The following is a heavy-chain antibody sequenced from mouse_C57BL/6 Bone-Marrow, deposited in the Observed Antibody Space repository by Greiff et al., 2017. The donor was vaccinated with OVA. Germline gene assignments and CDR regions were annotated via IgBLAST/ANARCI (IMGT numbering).Heavy chain of an antibody. CDR1: GYTFTSYW. V-gene: IGHV1-64*01. Sequence: LQLQQPVAELVKPGASVKLSCKASGYTFTSYWMHWVKQRPGQGLEWIGMIHPNSGSTNYNEKFKSKATLTVDKSSSTAYMQRSSLTSEDSAVYYCARDLHYYGPLAYWGQGTLVTVSA. J-gene: IGHJ3*01. D-gene: IGHD1-1*01. CDR2: IHPNSGST. CDR3: ARDLHYYGPLAY.